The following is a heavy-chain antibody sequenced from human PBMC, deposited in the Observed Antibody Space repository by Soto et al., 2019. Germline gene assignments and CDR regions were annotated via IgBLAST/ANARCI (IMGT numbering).Heavy chain of an antibody. CDR2: ISTSVGST. D-gene: IGHD2-2*01. J-gene: IGHJ6*02. CDR3: ATGGLPADDYYGMDV. CDR1: GFTFSTDA. Sequence: GGSRRLSCQPSGFTFSTDAMSWVRQAPGKGLEWVSAISTSVGSTYYAESVKGRFTISRDNSKNTLYLQMNSLRAEDTAVYYCATGGLPADDYYGMDVWGQGTTVTASS. V-gene: IGHV3-23*01.